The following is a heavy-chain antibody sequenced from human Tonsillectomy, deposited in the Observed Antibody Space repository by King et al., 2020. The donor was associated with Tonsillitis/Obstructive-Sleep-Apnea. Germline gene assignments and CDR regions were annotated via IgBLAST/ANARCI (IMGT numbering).Heavy chain of an antibody. CDR3: AMDGKNFRGGYSYYCYYHMDV. CDR2: ISAYNGYT. D-gene: IGHD3-3*01. Sequence: VQLVESGAEVKKPGASVKVSCKASGYTFTSYGISWVRQAPRQGLEWMGWISAYNGYTNYAQKLQGRVTMTTDTSTSTAYMELRSLRSDDTAVYYCAMDGKNFRGGYSYYCYYHMDVWGKGTPVTVSS. CDR1: GYTFTSYG. J-gene: IGHJ6*03. V-gene: IGHV1-18*01.